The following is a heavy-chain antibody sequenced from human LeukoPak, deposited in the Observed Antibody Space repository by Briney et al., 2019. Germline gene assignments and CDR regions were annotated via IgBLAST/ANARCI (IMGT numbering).Heavy chain of an antibody. CDR1: GGSFSGYY. D-gene: IGHD3-9*01. J-gene: IGHJ4*02. Sequence: PSQTLSLTCAVYGGSFSGYYWSWIRQPPGKGLEWIGDINHSESTNYNPSLKSRVTISVDTSKNQFSLKLSSVTAADTAVYYCARGRGYYDILTGYFPFGYWGQGTLVTVSS. V-gene: IGHV4-34*01. CDR2: INHSEST. CDR3: ARGRGYYDILTGYFPFGY.